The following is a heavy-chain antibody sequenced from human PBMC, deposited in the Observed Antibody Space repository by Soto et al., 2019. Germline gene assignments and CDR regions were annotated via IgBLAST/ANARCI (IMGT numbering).Heavy chain of an antibody. CDR1: GYIFTDYH. D-gene: IGHD3-9*01. CDR3: ARDARGTRGFDEMDI. V-gene: IGHV1-2*02. CDR2: INPKSGDT. J-gene: IGHJ6*02. Sequence: QVQLVQSGAEVKKPGASVKVSCTTSGYIFTDYHLHWVRQAPGQGLEWMGFINPKSGDTDFAQKFTGRVTMTRDTSFNLVNMAVSGLMSDDAAVYYGARDARGTRGFDEMDIWGQGTTVAVSS.